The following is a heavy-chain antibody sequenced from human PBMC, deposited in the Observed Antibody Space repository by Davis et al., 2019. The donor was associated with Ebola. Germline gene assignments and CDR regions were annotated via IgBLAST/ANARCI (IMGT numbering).Heavy chain of an antibody. CDR1: GFTFSSYW. V-gene: IGHV3-74*01. Sequence: GESLKISCAASGFTFSSYWMHWVRQAPGKGLVWVSRINTDGSSTSYADSVKGRFTISRDNAKNTLYLQMNSLRAEDTAVYYCASLSPDLDYWGQGTLVTVSS. CDR2: INTDGSST. J-gene: IGHJ4*02. CDR3: ASLSPDLDY.